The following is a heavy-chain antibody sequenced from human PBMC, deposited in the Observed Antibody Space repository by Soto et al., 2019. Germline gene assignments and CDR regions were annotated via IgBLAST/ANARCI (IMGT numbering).Heavy chain of an antibody. V-gene: IGHV3-21*01. Sequence: GGSLRLSCAASGFTFSSYGMHWCRQAPGKGLEWVASISSSSSYTYHADSVKGRFTISRDNDKNSLNLQMNFLRAEDTAEYSCARDTGPIGVRSSWPGYGMDVWGQGTTVTVSS. CDR1: GFTFSSYG. CDR2: ISSSSSYT. D-gene: IGHD2-15*01. CDR3: ARDTGPIGVRSSWPGYGMDV. J-gene: IGHJ6*02.